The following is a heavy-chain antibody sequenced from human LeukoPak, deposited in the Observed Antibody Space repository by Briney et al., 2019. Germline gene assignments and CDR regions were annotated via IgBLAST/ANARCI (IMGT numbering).Heavy chain of an antibody. CDR3: AKGHRPHFDWLSLYHSYFDY. Sequence: HPGGSLRLSCAASGFTFSSYAMSWVRQAPGKGLEWVSAISGSGGSTYYADSVKGRFTISRDNSKNTLYLQMNSLRAEDTAVYYCAKGHRPHFDWLSLYHSYFDYWGQGTLVTVSS. CDR2: ISGSGGST. V-gene: IGHV3-23*01. J-gene: IGHJ4*02. D-gene: IGHD3-9*01. CDR1: GFTFSSYA.